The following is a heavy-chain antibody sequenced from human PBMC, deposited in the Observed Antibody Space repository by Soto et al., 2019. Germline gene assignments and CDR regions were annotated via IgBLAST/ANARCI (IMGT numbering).Heavy chain of an antibody. V-gene: IGHV3-13*01. D-gene: IGHD6-6*01. CDR3: ARVLKVAARGYYYYYGMDV. CDR1: GFTFSSYD. CDR2: IGTAGDT. J-gene: IGHJ6*02. Sequence: GGSLRLSCAASGFTFSSYDMHWVRQATGKGLEWVSAIGTAGDTYYPGSVKGRFTTSRENAKNSLYLQMNSLRAGDTAVYYCARVLKVAARGYYYYYGMDVWGQGTTVTVSS.